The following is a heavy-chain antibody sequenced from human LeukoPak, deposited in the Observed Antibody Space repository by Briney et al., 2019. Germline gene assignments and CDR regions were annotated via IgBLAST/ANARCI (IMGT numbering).Heavy chain of an antibody. CDR3: ARNGWFNWYFDL. CDR1: GGSFSGYY. CDR2: INHSGST. D-gene: IGHD3-10*01. J-gene: IGHJ2*01. V-gene: IGHV4-34*01. Sequence: SETLSLTCAVYGGSFSGYYWSWIRQPPGKGLEWIGEINHSGSTNYNPSLKSRVTISVDTSKNQFSLKLSSVTAADTAVYYCARNGWFNWYFDLWGRGTLVTVSS.